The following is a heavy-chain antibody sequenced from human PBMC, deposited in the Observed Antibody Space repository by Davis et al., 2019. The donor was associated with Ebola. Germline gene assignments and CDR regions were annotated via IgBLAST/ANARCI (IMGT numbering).Heavy chain of an antibody. J-gene: IGHJ3*02. V-gene: IGHV3-11*01. CDR1: GFTFSDYY. D-gene: IGHD3-3*01. CDR3: ARSITIFGVVIHDAFVI. Sequence: GESLKISCAASGFTFSDYYMSWIRQAPGKGLEWVSYISSSGSTIYYADSVKGRFTISRDNAKNSLYLQMNSLRAKDTAVYYCARSITIFGVVIHDAFVIWGQGTMVTVSS. CDR2: ISSSGSTI.